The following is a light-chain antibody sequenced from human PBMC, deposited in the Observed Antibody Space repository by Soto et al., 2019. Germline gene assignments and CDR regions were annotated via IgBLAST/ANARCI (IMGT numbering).Light chain of an antibody. CDR2: EVS. Sequence: QSVLTQPASVSGSPGQSITISCTGTSSDVGRYNFVSWYQQHPGKAPKLMISEVSNRPSGVSNRFSGSKSGNTASLTISGLQAADEADYYCTSYTSSGTYVFGTGTKVTVL. CDR3: TSYTSSGTYV. CDR1: SSDVGRYNF. V-gene: IGLV2-14*01. J-gene: IGLJ1*01.